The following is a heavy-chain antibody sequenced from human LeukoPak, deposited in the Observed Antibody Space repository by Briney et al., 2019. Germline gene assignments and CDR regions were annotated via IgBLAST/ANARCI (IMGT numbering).Heavy chain of an antibody. D-gene: IGHD3-22*01. CDR3: ARADNYYDSSGYYSPAFDI. V-gene: IGHV4-61*01. CDR2: IYYSGST. Sequence: SETLSLTCTVCGDSVRSDTYYGSWIRQPPGKGLEWIGYIYYSGSTNYNPSLKSGVTISVDTSTNQFSLKLRSVHAAVLAVYYCARADNYYDSSGYYSPAFDIWGQGTMVTVSS. CDR1: GDSVRSDTYY. J-gene: IGHJ3*02.